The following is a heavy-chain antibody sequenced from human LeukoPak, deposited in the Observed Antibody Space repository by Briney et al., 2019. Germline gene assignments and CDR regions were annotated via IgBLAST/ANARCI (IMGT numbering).Heavy chain of an antibody. V-gene: IGHV4-61*02. Sequence: SETLSLTCTVSSGSISSGSHYWSWLRQPAGTGLEWIGRVYASGITSYKASLKSRVTISVDTSKKQFSLKLTSVTAADTAVYYCARDGPLRWLDLWGQGTLVTVSS. CDR2: VYASGIT. CDR3: ARDGPLRWLDL. J-gene: IGHJ5*02. CDR1: SGSISSGSHY.